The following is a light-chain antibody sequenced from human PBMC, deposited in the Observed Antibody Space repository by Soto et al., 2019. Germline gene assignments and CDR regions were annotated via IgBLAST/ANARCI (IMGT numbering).Light chain of an antibody. CDR2: GAS. CDR3: QQYGRSPQFT. J-gene: IGKJ5*01. Sequence: EIVLTQSPGTLSLSPGERATLSCRASQSVSSTYIAWYQQNPGQAPRLLIYGASSRATGIPDRFSGSGSGTDFTLTISLLEPEVFAVYFCQQYGRSPQFTFGQGTRLEIK. V-gene: IGKV3-20*01. CDR1: QSVSSTY.